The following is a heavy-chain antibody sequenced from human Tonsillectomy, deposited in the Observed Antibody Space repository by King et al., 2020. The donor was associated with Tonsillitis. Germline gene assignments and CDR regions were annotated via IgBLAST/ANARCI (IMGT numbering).Heavy chain of an antibody. CDR2: IKRKTDGGTT. J-gene: IGHJ4*02. CDR1: GFIFSHAH. D-gene: IGHD1/OR15-1a*01. Sequence: VQLVESGGGLVKPGGSLRLSCAASGFIFSHAHMSWVRQAPGKGLEWVGRIKRKTDGGTTDYGAPVKGRFTISRDDSKTMLYLQMNNLKIEDTGVYYCSIMLWWEQRDYWDQGTLVTVSS. V-gene: IGHV3-15*01. CDR3: SIMLWWEQRDY.